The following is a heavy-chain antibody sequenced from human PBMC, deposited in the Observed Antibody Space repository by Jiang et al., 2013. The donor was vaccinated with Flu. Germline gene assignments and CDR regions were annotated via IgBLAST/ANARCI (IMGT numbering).Heavy chain of an antibody. D-gene: IGHD3-3*01. Sequence: VQLVESGGGVVQPGRSLRLSCAASGFTFSDYVMHWVRQAPGKGLEWVTVISYDANNQRYADSVNGRFTVSRDNSKNTLYLLMNSLRTEDTAVYFCARGNPGMIFGVAPQPFDYWGQGTLVTVSS. V-gene: IGHV3-30-3*01. CDR2: ISYDANNQ. J-gene: IGHJ4*02. CDR3: ARGNPGMIFGVAPQPFDY. CDR1: GFTFSDYV.